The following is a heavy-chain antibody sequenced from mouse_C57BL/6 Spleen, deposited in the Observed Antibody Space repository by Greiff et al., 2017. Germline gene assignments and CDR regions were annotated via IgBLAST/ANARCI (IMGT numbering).Heavy chain of an antibody. V-gene: IGHV1-59*01. J-gene: IGHJ1*03. D-gene: IGHD2-4*01. Sequence: QVQLQQPGAELVRPGTSVKLSCKASGYTFTSYWMHWVKQRPGQGLEWIGVIDPSDSYTNYNQKFKGKATLTVDTSSSTAYMQLSSLTSEDSAVYYCARKGYDYDGYWYFDVWGTGTTVTVSS. CDR1: GYTFTSYW. CDR3: ARKGYDYDGYWYFDV. CDR2: IDPSDSYT.